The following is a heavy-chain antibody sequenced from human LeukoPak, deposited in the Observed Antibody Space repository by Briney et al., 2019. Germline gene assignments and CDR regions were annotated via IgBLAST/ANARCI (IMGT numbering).Heavy chain of an antibody. V-gene: IGHV3-23*01. CDR1: GFTFSSYA. CDR3: AKDGVEWTAMVNYYYYYYMDV. D-gene: IGHD5-18*01. CDR2: ISGSGGST. Sequence: PGGSLRLSCAASGFTFSSYAMSWVRQAPGKGLEWVSAISGSGGSTYYADSVKGRFTISRDNSKNTLYLQMNSLRAEDTAVYYCAKDGVEWTAMVNYYYYYYMDVWGKGTTVTVSS. J-gene: IGHJ6*03.